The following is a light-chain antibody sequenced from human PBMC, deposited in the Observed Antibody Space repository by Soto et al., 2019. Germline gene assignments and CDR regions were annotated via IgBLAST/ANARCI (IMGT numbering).Light chain of an antibody. V-gene: IGKV1-5*03. CDR1: QGISSY. CDR2: KAS. Sequence: IQLTQSPSSLSASVGDRVTITCRASQGISSYLNWYQQKPGQAPKLLIYKASTLKSGVPSRFSGSGSGTEFTLTISSLQPDDVATYYCQHYNSYSEALGQGTKVDIK. J-gene: IGKJ1*01. CDR3: QHYNSYSEA.